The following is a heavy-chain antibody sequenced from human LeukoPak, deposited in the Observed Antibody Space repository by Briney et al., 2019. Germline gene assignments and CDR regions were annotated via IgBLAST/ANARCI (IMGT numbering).Heavy chain of an antibody. J-gene: IGHJ4*02. CDR3: ATGGAVAGRFAY. V-gene: IGHV3-7*01. CDR1: GFSFSSNC. Sequence: GGSLRLSCAVSGFSFSSNCMSWVRQAPGKGLEWVAKIKEDGNEIYYVDFVKGRFTISRDNTKNSLFLQMNSLRAEDTAVYYCATGGAVAGRFAYWGQGTLVTVSS. CDR2: IKEDGNEI. D-gene: IGHD6-19*01.